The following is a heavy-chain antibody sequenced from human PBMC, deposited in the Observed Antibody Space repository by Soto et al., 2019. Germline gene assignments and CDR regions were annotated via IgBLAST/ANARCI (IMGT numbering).Heavy chain of an antibody. CDR2: INSDGSST. CDR3: ARGLYGDYGNDY. J-gene: IGHJ4*02. D-gene: IGHD4-17*01. CDR1: GFTFSSYW. V-gene: IGHV3-74*01. Sequence: EVQLVESGGGLVQPGGSLRLSCAASGFTFSSYWMHWVRQAPGKGLVWVSRINSDGSSTNYADFVKGRFTISRDNAKNTLYVQMNSLSAEDTAVYYCARGLYGDYGNDYWGQGTLVTVSS.